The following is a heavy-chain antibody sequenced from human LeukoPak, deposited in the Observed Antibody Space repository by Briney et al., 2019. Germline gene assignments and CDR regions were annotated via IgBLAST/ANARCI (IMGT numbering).Heavy chain of an antibody. CDR3: AKGIVKYSISWYFFDS. CDR2: ISYDGSNK. J-gene: IGHJ4*02. Sequence: GGSLRLSCAASGFTFSSYGMHWVRQAPGKGLEWVAVISYDGSNKYYADSVKGRFTISRDNSKNTLYLQMNSLRAEGTAIYYCAKGIVKYSISWYFFDSWGQGTLVTVSS. D-gene: IGHD6-13*01. V-gene: IGHV3-30*18. CDR1: GFTFSSYG.